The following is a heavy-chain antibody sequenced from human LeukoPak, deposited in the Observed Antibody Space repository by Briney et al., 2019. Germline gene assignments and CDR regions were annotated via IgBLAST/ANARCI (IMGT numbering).Heavy chain of an antibody. CDR3: ARVSYYYDSSGYPFDY. V-gene: IGHV4-59*01. CDR1: GGSINSYY. J-gene: IGHJ4*02. D-gene: IGHD3-22*01. Sequence: SETLSLTCIVSGGSINSYYWNWIRQPPGKGLEWIGYVFYSGNTNYNPSLKSRVTISVDASKSQLSLKLSSVTAADTAVYYCARVSYYYDSSGYPFDYWGQGTLVTVSS. CDR2: VFYSGNT.